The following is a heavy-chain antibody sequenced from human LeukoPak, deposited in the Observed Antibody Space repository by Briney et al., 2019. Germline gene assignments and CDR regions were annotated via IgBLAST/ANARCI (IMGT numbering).Heavy chain of an antibody. CDR2: IKQDGSEK. D-gene: IGHD3-16*01. V-gene: IGHV3-7*01. Sequence: GGSLRLSCAASGFTFSSYWMSWVRQAPGKGLEWVANIKQDGSEKYYVDSVKGRFTISRDNAKNSLYLQMNSLRAEDTAVYYCASKGVSSYYYYYYMDVWGKGTTVTVSS. J-gene: IGHJ6*03. CDR1: GFTFSSYW. CDR3: ASKGVSSYYYYYYMDV.